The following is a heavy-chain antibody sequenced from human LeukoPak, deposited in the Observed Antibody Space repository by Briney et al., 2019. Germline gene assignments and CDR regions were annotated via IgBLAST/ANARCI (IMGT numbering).Heavy chain of an antibody. CDR3: ARHGIDVLLKDYYFDY. CDR2: IYSSRAT. Sequence: SETLSLTCTVSGGSISSSDYYWGWMRQPPGKGLEWIRSIYSSRATYYNPSLNSRVTISVDRSKNQLSVKLTSVTAADTAVYYCARHGIDVLLKDYYFDYWGQGTRVTVSS. D-gene: IGHD3-16*01. J-gene: IGHJ4*02. CDR1: GGSISSSDYY. V-gene: IGHV4-39*01.